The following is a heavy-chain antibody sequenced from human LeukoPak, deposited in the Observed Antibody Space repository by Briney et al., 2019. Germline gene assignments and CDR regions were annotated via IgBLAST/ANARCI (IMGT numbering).Heavy chain of an antibody. Sequence: SETLSLTCTVSGGSISSGSYYWSWIRQPAGKGLEWIGHIYTSGSTNYNPSLKSRVTISVDMSKNQLSLKLRSVTAADTAVFYCARGRGAFYYYYMDVWGKGTTVTVSS. CDR1: GGSISSGSYY. D-gene: IGHD3-16*01. J-gene: IGHJ6*03. CDR3: ARGRGAFYYYYMDV. CDR2: IYTSGST. V-gene: IGHV4-61*09.